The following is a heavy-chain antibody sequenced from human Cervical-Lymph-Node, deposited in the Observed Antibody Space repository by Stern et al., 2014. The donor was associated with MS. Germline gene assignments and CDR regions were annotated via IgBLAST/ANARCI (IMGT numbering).Heavy chain of an antibody. Sequence: EVQLVESGAEVKKPGESLKISCKGSGYTFTNNWIAWVRQMPGKGLEWMGIIYPDDSDIRYSPSLQGHVTISADKSISPAFLQLGSLKPPDSPGYYLAGPPPRRKWDDPNYGMDVWGQGTTVTVSS. D-gene: IGHD1-1*01. CDR1: GYTFTNNW. CDR3: AGPPPRRKWDDPNYGMDV. CDR2: IYPDDSDI. J-gene: IGHJ6*02. V-gene: IGHV5-51*03.